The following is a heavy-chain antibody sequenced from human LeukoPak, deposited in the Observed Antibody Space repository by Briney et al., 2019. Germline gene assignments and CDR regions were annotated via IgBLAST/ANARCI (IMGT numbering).Heavy chain of an antibody. CDR3: ATLSGAH. Sequence: ASVKVSCKASGYTFTSYDINWVRQATGQGLEWMGWINPNSGGTNYAQKFQGRVTMTRDTSISTAYMELSRLRSDDTAVYYCATLSGAHWGQGTLVTVSS. CDR1: GYTFTSYD. CDR2: INPNSGGT. J-gene: IGHJ4*02. D-gene: IGHD5-12*01. V-gene: IGHV1-2*02.